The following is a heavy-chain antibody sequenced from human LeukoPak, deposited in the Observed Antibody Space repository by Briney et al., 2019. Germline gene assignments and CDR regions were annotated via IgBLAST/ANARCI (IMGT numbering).Heavy chain of an antibody. J-gene: IGHJ4*02. CDR3: ARDGDAVAGTEGIDY. Sequence: GGSLRLSCAASGFTFSSYSMSWVRQAPGKGLEWVSSISSSSSYIYYADSVKGRFTISRDNAKNSLYLQMNSLRAEDTAVYYCARDGDAVAGTEGIDYWGQGTLVTVSS. CDR1: GFTFSSYS. CDR2: ISSSSSYI. V-gene: IGHV3-21*01. D-gene: IGHD6-19*01.